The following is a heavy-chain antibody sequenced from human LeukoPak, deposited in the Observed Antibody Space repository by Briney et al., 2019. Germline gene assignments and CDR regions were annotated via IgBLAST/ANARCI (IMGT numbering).Heavy chain of an antibody. Sequence: PSETLSLTCAVYDESFSGYYCSWIRQPPRKGLEWIGEIDHSGSTNYNPSLQSRVTISVDTSKNQFSLKVSSVSAADTAVYYCARGNRPYGEHEAFDIWGHGTTVTV. CDR2: IDHSGST. CDR3: ARGNRPYGEHEAFDI. CDR1: DESFSGYY. J-gene: IGHJ3*02. D-gene: IGHD3-10*01. V-gene: IGHV4-34*01.